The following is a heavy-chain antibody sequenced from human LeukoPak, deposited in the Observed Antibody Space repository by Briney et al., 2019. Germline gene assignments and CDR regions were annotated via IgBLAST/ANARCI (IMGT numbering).Heavy chain of an antibody. V-gene: IGHV1-18*01. CDR3: ARGKASSRGYYYYYMDV. J-gene: IGHJ6*03. CDR1: GYTFTSYG. CDR2: ISAYNGNT. Sequence: VASVKVSCKASGYTFTSYGISWVRQAPGQGLEWMGWISAYNGNTNYAQKLQGRVTMTTDTSTSTAYMELRSLRSGDTAVYYCARGKASSRGYYYYYMDVWGKGTTVTVSS.